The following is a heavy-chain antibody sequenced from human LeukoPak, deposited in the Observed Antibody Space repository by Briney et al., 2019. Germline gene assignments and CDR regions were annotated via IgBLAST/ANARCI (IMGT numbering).Heavy chain of an antibody. V-gene: IGHV4-34*09. D-gene: IGHD6-13*01. CDR2: INHSGST. CDR3: ARDGPIIAAALDAFDI. J-gene: IGHJ3*02. Sequence: SETLSLTCAVSGGSFSGYYWSWIRQPPGKGLEWIGEINHSGSTNYNPSLKSRVTISVDTSKNQFSLKLSSVTAADTAVYYCARDGPIIAAALDAFDIWGQGTIVTVSS. CDR1: GGSFSGYY.